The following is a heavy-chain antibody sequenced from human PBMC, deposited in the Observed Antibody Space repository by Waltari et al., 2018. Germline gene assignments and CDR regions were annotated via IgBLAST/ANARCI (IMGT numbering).Heavy chain of an antibody. V-gene: IGHV4-61*01. J-gene: IGHJ4*02. D-gene: IGHD1-1*01. CDR1: GGSVTSASDY. CDR2: VSNSGDT. Sequence: QVQLQESGPGLLKPSETLSLTCTVSGGSVTSASDYWSWIRQPPGKGLEWIGYVSNSGDTNSKPSLRGRVTISLDTSRNQFSLKVSSVTAADTAMYYCARGSDAYKTAYWGQGTLVTVSS. CDR3: ARGSDAYKTAY.